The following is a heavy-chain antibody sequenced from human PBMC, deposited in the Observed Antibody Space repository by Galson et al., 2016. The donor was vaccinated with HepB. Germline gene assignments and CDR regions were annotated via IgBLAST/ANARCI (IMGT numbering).Heavy chain of an antibody. V-gene: IGHV4-59*02. Sequence: SETLSLTCSVSGGSVSRDYWSWIRQPPEKGLEWIGYTHYSGSTNFNPSLKSQVSISLDTFKNQFSLRLTSVAAADTAVYYCARLRRVAAAGSYNYHSMDVWGQGTTVTVS. J-gene: IGHJ6*02. CDR3: ARLRRVAAAGSYNYHSMDV. CDR1: GGSVSRDY. CDR2: THYSGST. D-gene: IGHD6-13*01.